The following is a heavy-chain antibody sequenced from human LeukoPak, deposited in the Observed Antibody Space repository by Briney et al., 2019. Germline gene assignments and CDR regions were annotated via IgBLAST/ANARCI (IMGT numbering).Heavy chain of an antibody. CDR3: ARHARNSIDFPLDY. J-gene: IGHJ4*02. Sequence: TSETLSVTCAVSGYSISSGHYWGWIRQPPGKGLEWIGNIFHSGSSYYNPSLKSRVTISVDTSKNQFSLKLSSVTAADTAVYYCARHARNSIDFPLDYWGQGTLVTVSS. V-gene: IGHV4-38-2*01. CDR2: IFHSGSS. CDR1: GYSISSGHY. D-gene: IGHD2/OR15-2a*01.